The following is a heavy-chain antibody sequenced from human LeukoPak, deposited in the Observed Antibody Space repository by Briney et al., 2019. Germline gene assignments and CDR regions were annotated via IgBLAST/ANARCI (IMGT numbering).Heavy chain of an antibody. V-gene: IGHV4-34*01. CDR1: GGSFSGYY. D-gene: IGHD3-16*02. CDR3: ARDRPYDYVWGSYRHPPDY. J-gene: IGHJ4*02. Sequence: SSETLSLTCAVYGGSFSGYYWSWIRQPPGKGLEWIGEINHSGSTNYNPSLKNRATISIHTSKNQFSLKLSSVTAADTAVYYSARDRPYDYVWGSYRHPPDYWGQGTLVTVTS. CDR2: INHSGST.